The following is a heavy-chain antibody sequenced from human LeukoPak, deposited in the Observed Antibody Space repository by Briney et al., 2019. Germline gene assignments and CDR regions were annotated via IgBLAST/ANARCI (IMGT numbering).Heavy chain of an antibody. V-gene: IGHV4-39*01. D-gene: IGHD6-19*01. Sequence: SATLSLTCTVSGGSISSSSYYWGWIRQPPGKGLEWIGSIYYSGSTYYNPSLNSRVTISVDTTKNQFSLKLSPVTAADTAVYYCATGYSSGWYGRLDYWGQGTLVTVSS. CDR3: ATGYSSGWYGRLDY. J-gene: IGHJ4*02. CDR1: GGSISSSSYY. CDR2: IYYSGST.